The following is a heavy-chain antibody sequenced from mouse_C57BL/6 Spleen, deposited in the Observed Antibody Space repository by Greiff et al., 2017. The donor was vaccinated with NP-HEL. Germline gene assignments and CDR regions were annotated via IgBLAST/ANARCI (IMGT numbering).Heavy chain of an antibody. CDR1: GFTFSSYA. Sequence: EVKLVESGGGLVKPGGSLKLSCAASGFTFSSYAMSWVRQTPEKRLEWVATISDGGSYTYYPDNVKGRFTIYRDNAKNNLYLQMSHLKSEDTAMYYCARIYGNYVDYWGQGTTLTVSS. V-gene: IGHV5-4*03. D-gene: IGHD2-1*01. CDR3: ARIYGNYVDY. CDR2: ISDGGSYT. J-gene: IGHJ2*01.